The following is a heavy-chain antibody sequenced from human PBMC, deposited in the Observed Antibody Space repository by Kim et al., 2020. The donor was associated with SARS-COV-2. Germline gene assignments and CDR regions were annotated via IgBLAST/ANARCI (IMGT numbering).Heavy chain of an antibody. V-gene: IGHV3-23*01. CDR3: DASDY. CDR2: MNVSGRNT. Sequence: MNVSGRNTHYADAVKSRFTITRDNAMNALYLQMNGLRAEDTAVYYCDASDYGGEGTLVSVSS. J-gene: IGHJ4*02.